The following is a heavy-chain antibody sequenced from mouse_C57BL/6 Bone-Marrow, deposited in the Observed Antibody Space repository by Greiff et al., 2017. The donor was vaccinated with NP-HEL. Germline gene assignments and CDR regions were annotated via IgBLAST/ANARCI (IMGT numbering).Heavy chain of an antibody. J-gene: IGHJ2*01. CDR2: IDPENGDT. Sequence: DVKLVESGAELVRPGASVKLSCTASGFNIKDDYMHWVKQRPEQGLEWIGWIDPENGDTEYASKFQGKATITADTSSNTAYLQLSSLTSEDTAVYYCTTDSDYCGQGTTLTVSS. CDR3: TTDSDY. V-gene: IGHV14-4*01. CDR1: GFNIKDDY.